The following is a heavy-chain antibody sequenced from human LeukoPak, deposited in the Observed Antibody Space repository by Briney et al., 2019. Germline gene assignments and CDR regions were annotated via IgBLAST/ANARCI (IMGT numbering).Heavy chain of an antibody. CDR2: ISNTGSAM. J-gene: IGHJ5*02. D-gene: IGHD3-22*01. CDR3: ASDSSGYFGP. CDR1: GFTFSDYY. Sequence: GGSLRLSCAASGFTFSDYYMNWIRQAPGRGLEWLSYISNTGSAMYYADSVKGRFTISRDNAKNSLYLQMNSLTAEDTAIYYCASDSSGYFGPWGQGTLVTVSS. V-gene: IGHV3-11*01.